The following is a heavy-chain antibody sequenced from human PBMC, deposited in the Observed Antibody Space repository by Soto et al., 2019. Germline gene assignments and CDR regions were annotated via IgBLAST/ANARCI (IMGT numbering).Heavy chain of an antibody. J-gene: IGHJ4*02. D-gene: IGHD6-13*01. CDR2: ISYDGSNK. CDR1: GFTFSSYG. Sequence: LRLSCAASGFTFSSYGMHWVRQAPGKGLEWVAVISYDGSNKYYADSVKGRFTISRDNSKNALYLQMNSLRAEDTAVYYCAKEASSTTFFDYWGQGTLVTVSS. V-gene: IGHV3-30*18. CDR3: AKEASSTTFFDY.